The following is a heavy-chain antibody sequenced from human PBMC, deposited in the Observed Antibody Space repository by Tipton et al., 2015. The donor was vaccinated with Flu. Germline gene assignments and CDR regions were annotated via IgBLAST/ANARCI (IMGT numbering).Heavy chain of an antibody. CDR2: MYHSGSS. CDR1: YGSMTGHY. J-gene: IGHJ4*02. Sequence: TLSLTCTASYGSMTGHYWSWIRQPPGKGLEWIWYMYHSGSSNYNPSLKSRLTVSVDTSNFQSSLTLTSVTAADTAVYYCARVGRITWDYQFDHWGQGALVTVSS. D-gene: IGHD3-10*01. CDR3: ARVGRITWDYQFDH. V-gene: IGHV4-59*11.